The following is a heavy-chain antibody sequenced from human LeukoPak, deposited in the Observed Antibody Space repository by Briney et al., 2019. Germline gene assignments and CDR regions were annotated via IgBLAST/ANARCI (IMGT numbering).Heavy chain of an antibody. CDR3: ARQVGAYYDFWSGYYKGSWFDP. V-gene: IGHV4-4*09. Sequence: PSETLSLTCTVSGGSISSYYWSWIRQPPGKGLEWIGYIYTSGSTNYNPSLKSRVTISVDTSKNQLSLKLSSVTAADTAVYYCARQVGAYYDFWSGYYKGSWFDPWGQGTLVTVSS. D-gene: IGHD3-3*01. CDR1: GGSISSYY. CDR2: IYTSGST. J-gene: IGHJ5*02.